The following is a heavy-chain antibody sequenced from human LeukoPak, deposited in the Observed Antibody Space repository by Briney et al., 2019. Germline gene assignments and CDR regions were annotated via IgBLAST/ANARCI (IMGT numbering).Heavy chain of an antibody. V-gene: IGHV3-7*01. D-gene: IGHD3-22*01. J-gene: IGHJ4*02. Sequence: GGSLRLFCAASGFTLGNYWMTWVRQAPGKGLEWVANIKQDGSEKYYVDSVKGRFTISRDNAENSLYLQMNSLRAEDTAVYYCARGSVTMIWGQGTLVTVSS. CDR2: IKQDGSEK. CDR1: GFTLGNYW. CDR3: ARGSVTMI.